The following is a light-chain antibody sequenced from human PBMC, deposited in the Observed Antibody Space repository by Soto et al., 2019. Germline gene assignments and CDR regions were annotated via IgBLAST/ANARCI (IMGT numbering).Light chain of an antibody. Sequence: DIRMTQSPSSLSVSVGDGVTITCRASETINNYLNWYQQKPGRVPKLLIHAASTLQSGVPSRFSGSGSGTDFTLTISSLQPEDFVTYSCQQSYTTPWTFGLGTRVEI. CDR1: ETINNY. CDR2: AAS. J-gene: IGKJ1*01. V-gene: IGKV1-39*01. CDR3: QQSYTTPWT.